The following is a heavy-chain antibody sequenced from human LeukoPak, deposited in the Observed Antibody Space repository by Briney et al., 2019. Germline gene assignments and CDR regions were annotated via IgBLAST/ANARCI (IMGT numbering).Heavy chain of an antibody. CDR3: AGTGFVARVDY. CDR2: IYTSGST. V-gene: IGHV4-4*09. CDR1: GASISSQY. J-gene: IGHJ4*01. D-gene: IGHD2-15*01. Sequence: PSETMSLTCTVAGASISSQYWSWFRQPAAQGLEWIGYIYTSGSTNYNPSLKSRVTISVDTSKSQFSLRLSAVTAADTAVYYCAGTGFVARVDYWGQGTLVTVSS.